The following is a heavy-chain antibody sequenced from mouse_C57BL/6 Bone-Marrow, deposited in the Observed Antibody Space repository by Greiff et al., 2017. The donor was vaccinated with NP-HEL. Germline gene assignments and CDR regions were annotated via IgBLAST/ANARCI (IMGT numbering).Heavy chain of an antibody. Sequence: EVHLVESGGGLVQPGGSLKLSCAASGFTFSDYGMAWVRQAPRKGPEWVAFISNLAYSIYYADTVTGRFTISRENAKNTLYLEMSSLRSEDTAMYYCARHDNYYGAMDYWGQGTSVTVSS. CDR1: GFTFSDYG. J-gene: IGHJ4*01. V-gene: IGHV5-15*01. CDR2: ISNLAYSI. CDR3: ARHDNYYGAMDY. D-gene: IGHD1-1*01.